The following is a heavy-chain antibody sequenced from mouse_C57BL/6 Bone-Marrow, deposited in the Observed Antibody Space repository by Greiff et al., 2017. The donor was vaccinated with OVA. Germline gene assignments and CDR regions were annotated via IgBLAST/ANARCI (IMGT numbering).Heavy chain of an antibody. Sequence: ESGPGLVKPSQSLSLTCSVTGYSITSGYYWNWIRQFPGNKLEWMGYISYDGSNNYNPSLKNRISITRDTSKNQFFLKLNSVTTEDTATYYCARVLGLYAMDYWGQGTSVTVSS. CDR3: ARVLGLYAMDY. CDR1: GYSITSGYY. CDR2: ISYDGSN. V-gene: IGHV3-6*01. J-gene: IGHJ4*01. D-gene: IGHD4-1*01.